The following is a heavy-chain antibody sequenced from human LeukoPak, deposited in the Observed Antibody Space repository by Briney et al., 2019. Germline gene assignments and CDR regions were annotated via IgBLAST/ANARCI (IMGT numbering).Heavy chain of an antibody. CDR2: VSSDGNTK. Sequence: SCKASGGTFSSYAMHWVRQAPGKGLEWVALVSSDGNTKYFADSVKGRFTISRDNSRNTLYLQMNSLRAEDTAVFYCARKYGIGGSYIDYWGQGTLVTVSS. CDR1: GGTFSSYA. J-gene: IGHJ4*02. CDR3: ARKYGIGGSYIDY. D-gene: IGHD2-15*01. V-gene: IGHV3-30*04.